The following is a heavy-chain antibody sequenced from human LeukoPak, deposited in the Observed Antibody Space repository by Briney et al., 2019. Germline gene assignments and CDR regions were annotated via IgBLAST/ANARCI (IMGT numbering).Heavy chain of an antibody. CDR1: DGSISSYY. Sequence: SETLSLTCTISDGSISSYYWSWIRQPPGKGLEWIAYIYYSGSTNYNPSLKSRVTISVDTSKNQFSLKLSSLTAADTAVYYCARGPVAGNFDYWGQGTLVTVSS. V-gene: IGHV4-59*08. J-gene: IGHJ4*02. D-gene: IGHD6-19*01. CDR3: ARGPVAGNFDY. CDR2: IYYSGST.